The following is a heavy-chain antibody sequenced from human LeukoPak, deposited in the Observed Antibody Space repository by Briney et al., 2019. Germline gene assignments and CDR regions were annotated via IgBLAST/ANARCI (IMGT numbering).Heavy chain of an antibody. CDR1: GFTFSSYS. J-gene: IGHJ4*02. V-gene: IGHV3-21*01. CDR2: ISSSSSYI. Sequence: GGSLRLSCAASGFTFSSYSMNWVRQAPGKGLEWVSSISSSSSYIYYADSVKGRFTISRDNVKNSLYLQMNSLSAEETAVYYCARDRFEIAAAGTLLFDYWGQGTLVTVSS. D-gene: IGHD6-13*01. CDR3: ARDRFEIAAAGTLLFDY.